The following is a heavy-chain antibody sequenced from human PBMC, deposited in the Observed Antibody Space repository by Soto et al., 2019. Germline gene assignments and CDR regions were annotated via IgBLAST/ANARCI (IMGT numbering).Heavy chain of an antibody. V-gene: IGHV1-69*06. CDR3: ATIRVRGGPLRFED. J-gene: IGHJ4*01. D-gene: IGHD5-12*01. CDR2: VLPITGST. Sequence: QVQLVQSGAEVKKPGSSVKVSCKTSGGLFSVFSFNWVRQAPGQGLEWMGGVLPITGSTDYAQKFQGRLTITAHRSTSTIYMELSRLTSDDTANYYSATIRVRGGPLRFEDGGQGTLISVSS. CDR1: GGLFSVFS.